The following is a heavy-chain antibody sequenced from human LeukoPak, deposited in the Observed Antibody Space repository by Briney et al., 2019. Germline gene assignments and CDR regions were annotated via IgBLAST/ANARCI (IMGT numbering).Heavy chain of an antibody. D-gene: IGHD3-10*01. V-gene: IGHV3-23*01. CDR2: ISGSGGST. Sequence: GGSLRLSCAASGFTFSSYAMSWVRQAPGKGLEWVSAISGSGGSTYYADSVKGRFTISRDNSKNTLYLQMNSLRAEDTAVYYCARNHSGSTMVRGGHLFDPWGQGTLVTVSS. J-gene: IGHJ5*02. CDR1: GFTFSSYA. CDR3: ARNHSGSTMVRGGHLFDP.